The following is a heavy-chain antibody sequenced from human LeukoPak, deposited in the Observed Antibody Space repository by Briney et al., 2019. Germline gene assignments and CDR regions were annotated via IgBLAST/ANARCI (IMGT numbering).Heavy chain of an antibody. J-gene: IGHJ6*02. CDR3: ARHLPSIAVADTYGMDV. CDR1: GGSISSYY. Sequence: SETLSLTCTVSGGSISSYYWSWIRQPPGKGLEWIGYIYYSGSTNYNPSLKSRVTISVDTSKNQFSLKLSSVTAADTAVYYCARHLPSIAVADTYGMDVWGQGTTVTVSS. D-gene: IGHD6-19*01. CDR2: IYYSGST. V-gene: IGHV4-59*08.